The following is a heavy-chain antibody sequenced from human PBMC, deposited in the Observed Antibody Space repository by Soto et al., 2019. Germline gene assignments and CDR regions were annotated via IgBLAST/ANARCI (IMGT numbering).Heavy chain of an antibody. Sequence: KPSETLSLTCAVYGGSFSGYYWSWIRQPPGKGLEWIGEINHSGSTNYNPSLKSRVTISVDTSKNQFSLKLSSVTAADTAVYYCARVRIIAARRRGYFDYWGQGTLVTVSS. CDR1: GGSFSGYY. CDR3: ARVRIIAARRRGYFDY. V-gene: IGHV4-34*01. CDR2: INHSGST. J-gene: IGHJ4*02. D-gene: IGHD6-6*01.